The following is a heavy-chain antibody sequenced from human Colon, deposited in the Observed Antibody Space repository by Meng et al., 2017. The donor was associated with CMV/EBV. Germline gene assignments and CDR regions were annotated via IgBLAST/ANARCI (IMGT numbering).Heavy chain of an antibody. D-gene: IGHD2-2*01. V-gene: IGHV3-7*01. J-gene: IGHJ6*02. Sequence: GESLKISCAASGFTLGSYWMSWVRQAPGKGLEWVANIWQDGSEKYYADSVKGRFNISRDNAKNTLYLQMNSLRAEDTAVYYCARDRGNCSSTSCYFHYGMDVWGQGTTVTVS. CDR1: GFTLGSYW. CDR3: ARDRGNCSSTSCYFHYGMDV. CDR2: IWQDGSEK.